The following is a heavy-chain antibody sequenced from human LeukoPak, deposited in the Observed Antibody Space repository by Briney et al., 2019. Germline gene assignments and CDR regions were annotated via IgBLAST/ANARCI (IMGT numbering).Heavy chain of an antibody. V-gene: IGHV4-59*01. CDR2: MYYSGST. Sequence: SGTLSLTCTVSGGSISSYYWSWIRQPPGKGLEWIGYMYYSGSTNYNPSLKSRVTISINTSKNQFSLRLSSVTAADTAVYYCARGSGYGDYWGQGTLVTVSS. D-gene: IGHD5-12*01. CDR3: ARGSGYGDY. CDR1: GGSISSYY. J-gene: IGHJ4*02.